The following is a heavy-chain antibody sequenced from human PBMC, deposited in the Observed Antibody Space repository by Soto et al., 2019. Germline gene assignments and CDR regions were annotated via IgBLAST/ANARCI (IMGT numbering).Heavy chain of an antibody. CDR1: GGSISSSSYY. V-gene: IGHV4-39*01. CDR3: ARRGPGTLDY. J-gene: IGHJ4*02. CDR2: IYCSGST. Sequence: QLQLQESGPGLVKPSETLSLTCTVSGGSISSSSYYWGWIRQPPGKGLEWIGSIYCSGSTYYNPSLKSRVTISVDTSKNQFSLKLSSVTAADTAVYYCARRGPGTLDYWGQGTLVTVSS.